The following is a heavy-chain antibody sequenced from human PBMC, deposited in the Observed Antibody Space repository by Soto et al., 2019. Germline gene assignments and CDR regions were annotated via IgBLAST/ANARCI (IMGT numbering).Heavy chain of an antibody. D-gene: IGHD4-17*01. V-gene: IGHV4-59*11. Sequence: SETLSLTCTVSGGSISNHYWSWIRQPPGKGLEWIGYIYYSGSTNYSPSLKSRVTISVDTSKNQFSLKLSSVTAADTAVYYCARDDYGDATLDYWGQGTLVTVSS. J-gene: IGHJ4*02. CDR3: ARDDYGDATLDY. CDR2: IYYSGST. CDR1: GGSISNHY.